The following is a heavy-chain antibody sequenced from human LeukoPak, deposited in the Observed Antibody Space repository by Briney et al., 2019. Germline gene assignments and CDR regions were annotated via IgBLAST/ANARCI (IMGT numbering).Heavy chain of an antibody. Sequence: GESLKISCKGSGYSFTSYLIGWVRQMPGKGLEWMGIIYPGDSDTKYSPSFQGQVTISADKSITTTYLQWSSLKASDTAIYYCARRSSIATRLFDLWGQGTVVSVSS. CDR2: IYPGDSDT. CDR1: GYSFTSYL. V-gene: IGHV5-51*01. J-gene: IGHJ4*02. CDR3: ARRSSIATRLFDL. D-gene: IGHD6-6*01.